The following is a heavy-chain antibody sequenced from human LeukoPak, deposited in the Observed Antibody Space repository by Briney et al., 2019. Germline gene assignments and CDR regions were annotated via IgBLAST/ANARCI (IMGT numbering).Heavy chain of an antibody. CDR1: GGSLSGYY. J-gene: IGHJ4*02. CDR3: ARVRGYSYGFGFFDY. D-gene: IGHD5-18*01. CDR2: IYYSGST. V-gene: IGHV4-59*01. Sequence: SETLSLTCTVSGGSLSGYYWSWIRQPPGQGLEWIGYIYYSGSTNYNPSLNSRVTISIDTSKNQFSLKLSSVTAADTAVYYCARVRGYSYGFGFFDYCGQGTLVTVSS.